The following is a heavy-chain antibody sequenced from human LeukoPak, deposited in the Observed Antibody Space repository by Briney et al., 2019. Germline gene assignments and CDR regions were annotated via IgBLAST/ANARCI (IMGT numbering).Heavy chain of an antibody. CDR3: AKGDSGYGYFDY. J-gene: IGHJ4*02. D-gene: IGHD5-12*01. CDR2: ISSTGGST. Sequence: GVSLRLSCAASGFIFRSYVMSWVRQAPGKGLEWVSTISSTGGSTFHADSVKGRFTISRDNSKNTLYLQMNSLRAEDTAVYYCAKGDSGYGYFDYWGQGTLVTVSS. V-gene: IGHV3-23*01. CDR1: GFIFRSYV.